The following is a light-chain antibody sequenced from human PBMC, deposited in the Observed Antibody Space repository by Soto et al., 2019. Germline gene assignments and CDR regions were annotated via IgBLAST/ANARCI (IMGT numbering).Light chain of an antibody. CDR1: SSDIGRYDY. J-gene: IGLJ2*01. CDR2: DVS. Sequence: QSVLTKPASVSGSPGQSITISCTGTSSDIGRYDYVSWYQHYPGKAPKLIIFDVSHRPSGISNRFSGSKSGNTASLTISALQAEDEGTYYCCSYTGSNTMLFGGGTKLTVL. CDR3: CSYTGSNTML. V-gene: IGLV2-14*03.